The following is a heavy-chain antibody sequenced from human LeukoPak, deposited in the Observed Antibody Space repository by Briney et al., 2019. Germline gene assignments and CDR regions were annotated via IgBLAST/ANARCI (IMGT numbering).Heavy chain of an antibody. J-gene: IGHJ4*02. Sequence: GESLKISCKGSGYSFTSYWIGWVRQMPGKGLEWMGIIYPGDSDTRYSPSFQGQVTISAEKSISTAYLQWSSLKASDTAMYYCARLSDITMIVVDNYFDYWGQGTLVTVSS. CDR1: GYSFTSYW. V-gene: IGHV5-51*01. D-gene: IGHD3-22*01. CDR2: IYPGDSDT. CDR3: ARLSDITMIVVDNYFDY.